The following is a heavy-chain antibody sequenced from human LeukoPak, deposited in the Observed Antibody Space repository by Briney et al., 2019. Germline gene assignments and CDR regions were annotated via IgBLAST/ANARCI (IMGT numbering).Heavy chain of an antibody. Sequence: GASVKVSCKASGYTFTGYYMHWVRQAPGQGLEWMGWINPNSGGTNYAQKFQGRVTMTRDTSISTAYMELSRLRSDDTAVYYCARGYCSGGSCPPTYGMDVWGQGTTVTVSS. J-gene: IGHJ6*02. D-gene: IGHD2-15*01. V-gene: IGHV1-2*02. CDR3: ARGYCSGGSCPPTYGMDV. CDR1: GYTFTGYY. CDR2: INPNSGGT.